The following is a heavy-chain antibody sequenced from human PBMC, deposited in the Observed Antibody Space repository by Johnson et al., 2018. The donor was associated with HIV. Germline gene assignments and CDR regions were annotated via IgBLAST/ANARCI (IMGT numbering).Heavy chain of an antibody. Sequence: QVQLVESGGGVVQPGRSLRLSCAASGFTFSSYAMHWVRQAPGKGLEWVAVISYDGSNKYFADSVRGRFTISRDNSKNTLYLQMNSLRPEDTAVYYCAKVPPGRGFDAFDIWGQGTMVTVSS. CDR2: ISYDGSNK. J-gene: IGHJ3*02. V-gene: IGHV3-30-3*01. CDR3: AKVPPGRGFDAFDI. CDR1: GFTFSSYA.